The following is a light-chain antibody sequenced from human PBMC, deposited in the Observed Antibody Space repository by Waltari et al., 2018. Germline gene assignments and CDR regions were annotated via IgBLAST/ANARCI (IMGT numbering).Light chain of an antibody. V-gene: IGLV2-14*01. CDR1: SSDVGGYNY. CDR2: DVS. CDR3: SSYTSSREVV. Sequence: QSALTQPASVSGSPGQSITISCTGTSSDVGGYNYVSWYQQHPGKAPKLMIYDVSKRPSGVSNRFSGSKFGNTASLTISGLQAEDEADYYCSSYTSSREVVFGGGTKLTVL. J-gene: IGLJ2*01.